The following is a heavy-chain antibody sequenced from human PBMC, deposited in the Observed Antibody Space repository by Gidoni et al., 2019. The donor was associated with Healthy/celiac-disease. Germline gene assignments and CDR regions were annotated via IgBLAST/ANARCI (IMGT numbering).Heavy chain of an antibody. V-gene: IGHV3-33*08. CDR1: EFTFSSYG. J-gene: IGHJ5*02. CDR2: RWYDGSNT. D-gene: IGHD3-3*01. Sequence: QGQLLEYAGGVVQPGRSLRLSCASSEFTFSSYGRHWVRQDPGNGLEWVAVRWYDGSNTDYADSVKGRFTISRDNSKNTLYLQMNSRRAEDTAVYYCAREHYEHWFDPWGQGTLVTVSS. CDR3: AREHYEHWFDP.